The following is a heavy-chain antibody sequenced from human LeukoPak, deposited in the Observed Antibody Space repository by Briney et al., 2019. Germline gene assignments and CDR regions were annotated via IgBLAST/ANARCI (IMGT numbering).Heavy chain of an antibody. Sequence: ASVKVSCKASGYTFTGYYMHWVRQAPRQGLEWMGWINPNSGGTNYAQKFQGRVTMTRDTSITTAYMELSRLRSDDTAVYYCARDARFLKDAFDIWGQGTMVTVSS. CDR1: GYTFTGYY. D-gene: IGHD3-3*01. CDR2: INPNSGGT. CDR3: ARDARFLKDAFDI. J-gene: IGHJ3*02. V-gene: IGHV1-2*02.